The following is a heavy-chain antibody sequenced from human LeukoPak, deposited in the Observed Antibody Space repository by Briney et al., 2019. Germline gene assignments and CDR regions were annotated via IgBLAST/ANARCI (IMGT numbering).Heavy chain of an antibody. V-gene: IGHV3-9*01. CDR2: IIWNTAKI. D-gene: IGHD5-12*01. CDR1: GFTFQHYA. Sequence: PGRSLRLSCAASGFTFQHYAIHWLRQVPGKGLEWVSVIIWNTAKIGYADSVKGRFTISRDNAKNSVSLQMNSLRGEDTALYYCAKDKSAFYNGYDWDLDIWGQGTLVTVSS. CDR3: AKDKSAFYNGYDWDLDI. J-gene: IGHJ4*02.